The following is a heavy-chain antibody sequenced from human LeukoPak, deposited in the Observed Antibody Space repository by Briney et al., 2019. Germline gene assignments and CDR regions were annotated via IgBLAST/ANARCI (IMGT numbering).Heavy chain of an antibody. Sequence: GRSLRLSCAASGFTFSSYAMHWVRQAPGKGLEWVAVISYDGSNKYYADSVKGRFTISRDNSKNTLYLQMNSLRAEDTAVYYCPRDLLMVRGVIMGGMGPFDIWGQGTMVTVSS. CDR1: GFTFSSYA. J-gene: IGHJ3*02. D-gene: IGHD3-10*01. CDR3: PRDLLMVRGVIMGGMGPFDI. CDR2: ISYDGSNK. V-gene: IGHV3-30*04.